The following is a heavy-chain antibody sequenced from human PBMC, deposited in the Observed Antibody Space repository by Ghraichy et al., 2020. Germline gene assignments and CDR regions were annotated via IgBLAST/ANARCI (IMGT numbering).Heavy chain of an antibody. CDR1: GYNFIDYY. J-gene: IGHJ6*02. CDR3: ARELPIGPRGNYYYGMDV. D-gene: IGHD3-16*01. CDR2: VNPTGGTT. Sequence: ASVKVSCRASGYNFIDYYMHWVRQAPGQGLEWMGFVNPTGGTTSYAQKFRGRVTMTRDTSTNTSYMELTSLTSEDTAVYYCARELPIGPRGNYYYGMDVWGQGTTVTVSS. V-gene: IGHV1-46*03.